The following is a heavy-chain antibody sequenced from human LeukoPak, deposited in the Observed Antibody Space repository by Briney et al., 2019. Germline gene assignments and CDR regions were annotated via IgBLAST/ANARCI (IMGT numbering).Heavy chain of an antibody. CDR2: IGWNSGSI. V-gene: IGHV3-9*01. J-gene: IGHJ6*02. D-gene: IGHD2-15*01. CDR3: AKDMGYCSGGSCYGMDV. CDR1: GFTFDDYA. Sequence: GGSLRLSCAASGFTFDDYAMHWVRQAPGKGLEWVSGIGWNSGSIGYADSVKGRFTISRDNAKNSLYLQMNSLRAEDTALYYCAKDMGYCSGGSCYGMDVWGQGTTVTVSS.